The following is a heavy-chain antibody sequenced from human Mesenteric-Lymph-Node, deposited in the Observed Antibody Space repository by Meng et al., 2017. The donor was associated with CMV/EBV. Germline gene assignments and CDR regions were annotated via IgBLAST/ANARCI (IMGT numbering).Heavy chain of an antibody. CDR3: ARDSGGVVVPDAPDY. D-gene: IGHD2-2*01. V-gene: IGHV3-21*01. CDR1: GFTFSTYW. Sequence: GGSLRLSCAASGFTFSTYWMHWVRQAPGKGLEWVSSISSASNHIYYADSVKGRFTISRDNAKNSLYLQMNSLRAEDTAVYYCARDSGGVVVPDAPDYWGQGTLVTVSS. CDR2: ISSASNHI. J-gene: IGHJ4*02.